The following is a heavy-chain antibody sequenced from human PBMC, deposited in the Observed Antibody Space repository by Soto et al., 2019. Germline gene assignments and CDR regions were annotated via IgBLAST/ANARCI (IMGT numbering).Heavy chain of an antibody. V-gene: IGHV4-61*01. D-gene: IGHD6-6*01. Sequence: QVQLQESGPGLVKPSETLSLTCTVSGGSVSSGSYYWSWIRQPPGKGLEWIGYIYYSGSTNYNPSLKSRVTISVDTSKNQFSLKLSSVTAADTAVYYCARDDSSSSLDYYGMDVWGQGTTDSVSS. CDR2: IYYSGST. CDR1: GGSVSSGSYY. J-gene: IGHJ6*02. CDR3: ARDDSSSSLDYYGMDV.